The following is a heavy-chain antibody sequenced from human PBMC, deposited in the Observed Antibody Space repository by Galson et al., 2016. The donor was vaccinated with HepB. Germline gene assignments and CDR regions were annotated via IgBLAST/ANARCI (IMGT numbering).Heavy chain of an antibody. CDR3: TISDYGDY. Sequence: SLRLSCAASGLTLSGYWMHWVRQVPGKGLVWVSRIRGDGAITYYADSVEGRFTISRDNAKNTLYLQMNNLGAEDTAVYYCTISDYGDYWGQGTLVTVSS. V-gene: IGHV3-74*01. CDR2: IRGDGAIT. J-gene: IGHJ4*02. CDR1: GLTLSGYW.